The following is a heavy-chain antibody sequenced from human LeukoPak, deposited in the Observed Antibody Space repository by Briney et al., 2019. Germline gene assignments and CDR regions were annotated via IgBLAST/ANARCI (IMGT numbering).Heavy chain of an antibody. J-gene: IGHJ4*02. CDR2: IYTSGST. D-gene: IGHD3-10*01. Sequence: SETLSLTCAVSGGSISSRNWWSWVRQPAGKGLEWIGRIYTSGSTNYNPSLKSRVTMSVDTSKNQFSLKLSSVTAADTAVYYCARDNYYYGSGSYYFDYWGQGTLVTVSS. CDR3: ARDNYYYGSGSYYFDY. V-gene: IGHV4-4*07. CDR1: GGSISSRNW.